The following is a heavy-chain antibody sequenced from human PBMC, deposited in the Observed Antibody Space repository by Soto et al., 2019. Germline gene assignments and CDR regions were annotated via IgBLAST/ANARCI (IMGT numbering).Heavy chain of an antibody. J-gene: IGHJ3*02. D-gene: IGHD2-2*01. Sequence: PVGSLRLSCAASGFTFSSYWMSWVRQAPGKGLEWVANIKQDGSEKYYVDSVKGRFTISRDNAKNSLYLQMNSLRAEDTAVYYCASSRVVVPAAIAFDIWGQGTMVTVSS. CDR3: ASSRVVVPAAIAFDI. CDR2: IKQDGSEK. V-gene: IGHV3-7*01. CDR1: GFTFSSYW.